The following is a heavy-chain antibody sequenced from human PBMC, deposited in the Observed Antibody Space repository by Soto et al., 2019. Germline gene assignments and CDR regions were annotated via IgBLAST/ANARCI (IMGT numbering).Heavy chain of an antibody. D-gene: IGHD3-16*01. J-gene: IGHJ4*02. CDR3: ARDLTCWPPDGVDS. CDR2: ISAYNGNT. CDR1: GFTFTSYA. V-gene: IGHV1-18*01. Sequence: QVHLVQSGAEVKKPGASVKVSCKASGFTFTSYAITWVRQAPGQGLEWMGWISAYNGNTNYAQNLQGRVTITTDTSTSTAYMELGSLTSDNTAVYYGARDLTCWPPDGVDSWGQGTLVTVSS.